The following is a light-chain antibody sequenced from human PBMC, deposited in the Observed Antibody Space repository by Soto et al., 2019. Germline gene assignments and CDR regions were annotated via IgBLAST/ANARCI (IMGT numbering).Light chain of an antibody. Sequence: ETLMTQSPATLSVSPGERATLSCRASQSVSNNLGWYQQKPGQAPRLLIYSASIRATGVPARFSGSGSGTEFTLTISSLQSEDFAVYYCQQYDDWPVTFGGGTKVDI. V-gene: IGKV3-15*01. CDR2: SAS. CDR1: QSVSNN. CDR3: QQYDDWPVT. J-gene: IGKJ4*01.